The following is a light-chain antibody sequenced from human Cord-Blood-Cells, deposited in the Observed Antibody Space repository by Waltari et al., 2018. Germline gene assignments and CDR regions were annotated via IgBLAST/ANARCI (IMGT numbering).Light chain of an antibody. CDR3: QSADSSGTYWV. Sequence: SYELTQPPSVSVSPGQTARITCSGDALPKQYAYWYQQKPGQAPVLAIYKDSERPSGIPERFSGSSSGTTVTLTISGVQAEDEVDYYCQSADSSGTYWVFGGGTKLTVL. CDR1: ALPKQY. J-gene: IGLJ3*02. CDR2: KDS. V-gene: IGLV3-25*03.